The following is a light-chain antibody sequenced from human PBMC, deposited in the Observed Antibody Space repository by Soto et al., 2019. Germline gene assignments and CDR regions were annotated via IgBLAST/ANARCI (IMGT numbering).Light chain of an antibody. Sequence: EIVLTQSPGTLSLSPGERATLSCRASQSVSSSYLAWYQQKPGQAPRLLIYGASSRATGIPDRFSGSASGTDFTLTISRLEAEDFAVYYCQHYGSSPTFGQGTKVQIK. CDR1: QSVSSSY. V-gene: IGKV3-20*01. CDR2: GAS. J-gene: IGKJ1*01. CDR3: QHYGSSPT.